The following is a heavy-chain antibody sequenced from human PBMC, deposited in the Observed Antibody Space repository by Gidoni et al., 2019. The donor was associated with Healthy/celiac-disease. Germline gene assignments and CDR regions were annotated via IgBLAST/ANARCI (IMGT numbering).Heavy chain of an antibody. CDR3: AKVLGYCSSTSCHNAYYYGMDV. CDR2: ISGSGGST. J-gene: IGHJ6*02. Sequence: EVQLLESGGGLVQPGGSLRLSCAASGFPFSSYAMSWVRQAPGKGLECVSAISGSGGSTYYADSVKGRFTISRDNSKNTLYLQMNSLRAEDTAVYYCAKVLGYCSSTSCHNAYYYGMDVWGQGTTVTVSS. CDR1: GFPFSSYA. D-gene: IGHD2-2*01. V-gene: IGHV3-23*01.